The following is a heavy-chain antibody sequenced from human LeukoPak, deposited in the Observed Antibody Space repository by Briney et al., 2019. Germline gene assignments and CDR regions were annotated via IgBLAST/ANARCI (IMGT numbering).Heavy chain of an antibody. CDR3: ARKTGVTGEAFDY. V-gene: IGHV3-7*03. D-gene: IGHD7-27*01. CDR2: IKVDGSEK. Sequence: GGSLRLSCAASGFTFSSCAMSWVCQAPGKGLEWVANIKVDGSEKYYLDSVKGRFTISRDNAKNSVYLQMNSLRTEDTAVYYCARKTGVTGEAFDYWGQGTLVTVSS. CDR1: GFTFSSCA. J-gene: IGHJ4*02.